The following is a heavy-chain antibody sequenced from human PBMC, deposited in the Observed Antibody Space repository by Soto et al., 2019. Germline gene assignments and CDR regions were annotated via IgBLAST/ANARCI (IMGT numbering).Heavy chain of an antibody. V-gene: IGHV3-33*01. D-gene: IGHD1-7*01. CDR3: ARDLGNFDRGGSYFDY. Sequence: QVQLVESGGGVVQPGRSLRLSCTTSGFTFSNYGFHWARKAPGKGLEWVAVIWYDGSNKYYTESVKGRFTISRDDSKNTLYLQMNSLRAEDTAVYYCARDLGNFDRGGSYFDYWGQGTLVTVSS. CDR2: IWYDGSNK. J-gene: IGHJ4*02. CDR1: GFTFSNYG.